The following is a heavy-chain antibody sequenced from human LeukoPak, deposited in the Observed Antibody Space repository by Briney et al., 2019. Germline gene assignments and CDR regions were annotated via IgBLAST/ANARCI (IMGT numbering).Heavy chain of an antibody. CDR1: GFTFSSYW. D-gene: IGHD3-22*01. J-gene: IGHJ6*03. Sequence: GGSLRLSCAASGFTFSSYWMSWVRQAPGKGLEWVANIKQDGSEKYYVDSVKGRFTISRDNAKNSLFLQMNSLRAEDTAIYYCARDYFDSSDYPQTYYYYYMDVWGKGTTVTVSS. V-gene: IGHV3-7*01. CDR3: ARDYFDSSDYPQTYYYYYMDV. CDR2: IKQDGSEK.